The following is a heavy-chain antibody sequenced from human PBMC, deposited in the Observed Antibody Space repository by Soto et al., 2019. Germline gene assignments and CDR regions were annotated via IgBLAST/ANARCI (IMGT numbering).Heavy chain of an antibody. CDR1: GFTFSSFA. Sequence: EVQLLESGGGLVQPGGSLRLSCAASGFTFSSFAMGWVRQAPGKGLEWVSAIRRRGDSTYYDDSVKGRFTIARDKSNISLYQQRNLLSAEVTAVYYCATDLIYGYNSGRPYGSWGQGTLVTVSP. CDR2: IRRRGDST. D-gene: IGHD5-12*01. V-gene: IGHV3-23*01. CDR3: ATDLIYGYNSGRPYGS. J-gene: IGHJ5*02.